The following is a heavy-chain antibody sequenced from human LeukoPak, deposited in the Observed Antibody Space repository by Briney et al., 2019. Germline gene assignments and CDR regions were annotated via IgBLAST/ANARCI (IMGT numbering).Heavy chain of an antibody. Sequence: PSEPLSLTCIVSGGSISSYYWSWIRQPPGKGLEWIGYIYYSGSTNYNPSLKSRVTISVDTSKNQFSLKLSSVTAADTAVYYCAREGYCSGGSCYRGSVDPWGQGTLVTVSS. J-gene: IGHJ5*02. CDR1: GGSISSYY. CDR2: IYYSGST. CDR3: AREGYCSGGSCYRGSVDP. D-gene: IGHD2-15*01. V-gene: IGHV4-59*01.